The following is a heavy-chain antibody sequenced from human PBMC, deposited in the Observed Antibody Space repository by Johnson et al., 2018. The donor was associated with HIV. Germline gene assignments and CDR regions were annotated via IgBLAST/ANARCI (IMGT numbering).Heavy chain of an antibody. V-gene: IGHV3-11*04. Sequence: QEQLVESGGGLVKAGGSLRLSCAASGFIFNDYYMSWIRQAPGKGLELLSYISTSGGTLYYAASVKDRFTIFRDNAKSSLYLQMNSLRVEDTAVYYCAKDLFTEREDDVFDVWGQGTMVTVSS. CDR2: ISTSGGTL. CDR1: GFIFNDYY. D-gene: IGHD1-26*01. CDR3: AKDLFTEREDDVFDV. J-gene: IGHJ3*01.